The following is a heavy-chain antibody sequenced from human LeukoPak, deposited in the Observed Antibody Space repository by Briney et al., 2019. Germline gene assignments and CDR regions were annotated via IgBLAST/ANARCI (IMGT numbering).Heavy chain of an antibody. D-gene: IGHD3-10*02. V-gene: IGHV3-30*18. J-gene: IGHJ6*04. CDR1: GFTFSSYG. CDR2: ISYDGSNK. CDR3: AELGITMIGGV. Sequence: GGSLRLSCAASGFTFSSYGMHWVRQAPGKGLEWVAVISYDGSNKYYADSVKGRFTISRDNYKNTLYLLMNSLRAEDTAVYYCAELGITMIGGVWGKGTTVTISS.